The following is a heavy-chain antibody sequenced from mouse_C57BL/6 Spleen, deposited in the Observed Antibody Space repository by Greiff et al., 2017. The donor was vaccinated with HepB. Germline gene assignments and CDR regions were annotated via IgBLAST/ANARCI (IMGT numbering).Heavy chain of an antibody. V-gene: IGHV1-76*01. CDR3: ARDYDYAFDY. CDR1: GYTFTDYY. CDR2: IYPGSGNT. J-gene: IGHJ2*01. D-gene: IGHD2-4*01. Sequence: VQGVESGAELVRPGASVKLSCKASGYTFTDYYINWVKQRPGQGLEWIARIYPGSGNTYYNEKFKGKATLTAEKSSSTAYMQLSSLTSEDSAVYFCARDYDYAFDYWGQGTTLTVSS.